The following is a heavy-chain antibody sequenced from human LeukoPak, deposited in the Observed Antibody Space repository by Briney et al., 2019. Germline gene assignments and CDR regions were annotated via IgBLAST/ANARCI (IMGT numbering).Heavy chain of an antibody. V-gene: IGHV3-23*01. CDR2: ISDSGGSA. Sequence: GGSLRLSCAASGFTFSSYAMSWVRQAPGKGLEWVSAISDSGGSAYYADSVKGRFTISRDNSKNTLYLQMNNLRAEDTAVYYCAKGGCRGTCNPLAYWGQGALVTVSP. D-gene: IGHD2-15*01. CDR3: AKGGCRGTCNPLAY. CDR1: GFTFSSYA. J-gene: IGHJ4*02.